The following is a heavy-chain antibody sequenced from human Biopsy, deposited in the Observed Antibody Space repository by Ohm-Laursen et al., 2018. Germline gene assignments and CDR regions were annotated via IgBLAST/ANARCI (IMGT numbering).Heavy chain of an antibody. CDR1: GGSFNGYF. CDR3: ARVPPPGIGAAYQGRFLYGMDV. Sequence: SDTLSLTCAVYGGSFNGYFWSWIRQPPGKGLEWIGDITQSGSTNYSPSLKSRVTISVDTAKKQFSLSLRSVTAADTAVYYCARVPPPGIGAAYQGRFLYGMDVWGQGTTVSVPS. V-gene: IGHV4-34*01. J-gene: IGHJ6*02. D-gene: IGHD6-13*01. CDR2: ITQSGST.